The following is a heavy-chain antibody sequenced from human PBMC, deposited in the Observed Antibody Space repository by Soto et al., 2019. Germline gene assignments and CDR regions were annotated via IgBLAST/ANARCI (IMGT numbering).Heavy chain of an antibody. CDR3: ARRGGYDFWSGYLTYNWFDP. D-gene: IGHD3-3*01. V-gene: IGHV4-34*01. CDR2: INHSGDT. J-gene: IGHJ5*02. Sequence: SETLSLTCAVYGGSLSGYFWSWIRQPPGRGPEWIGEINHSGDTNYNPSLKSRVTIAVDTSRNQFSLRLTSVTAADTAVYYCARRGGYDFWSGYLTYNWFDPWGQGTLVTVSS. CDR1: GGSLSGYF.